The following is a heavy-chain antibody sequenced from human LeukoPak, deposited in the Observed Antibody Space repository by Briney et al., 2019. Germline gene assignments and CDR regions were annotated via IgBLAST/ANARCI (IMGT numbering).Heavy chain of an antibody. D-gene: IGHD2-2*01. J-gene: IGHJ4*02. V-gene: IGHV1-3*01. CDR1: GYTFTSYA. CDR2: INAGNGNT. CDR3: ARVPWFDCSSTSCYAAGPAC. Sequence: GASETVSYKPSGYTFTSYAMHWVRQAPAQRLEWMGWINAGNGNTKYSQKFQARDTITRETSASTAYMELRSLRSEDTAVYYCARVPWFDCSSTSCYAAGPACWGQGTLVAASS.